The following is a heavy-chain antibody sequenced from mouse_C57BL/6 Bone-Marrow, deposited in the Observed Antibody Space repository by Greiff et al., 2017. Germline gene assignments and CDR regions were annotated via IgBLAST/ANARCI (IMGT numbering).Heavy chain of an antibody. Sequence: DVQLVESGGDLVKPGGSLKLSCAASGFTFSSYGTSWVRQTPDKRLEWVATISSGGSYTYYPDSVKGRFTISRDNAKNTLYLQMSRLKSEDTAMYYCARRGLLQLQYYAMDYWGQGTSVTVSS. J-gene: IGHJ4*01. V-gene: IGHV5-6*01. CDR1: GFTFSSYG. CDR2: ISSGGSYT. D-gene: IGHD1-1*01. CDR3: ARRGLLQLQYYAMDY.